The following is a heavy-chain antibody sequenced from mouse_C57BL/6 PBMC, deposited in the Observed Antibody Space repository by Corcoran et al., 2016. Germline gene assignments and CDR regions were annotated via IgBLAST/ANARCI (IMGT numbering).Heavy chain of an antibody. CDR3: ASGERGYDYLFAY. CDR2: IYPRDGST. D-gene: IGHD2-4*01. J-gene: IGHJ3*01. Sequence: QVQLQQSGPELMKPGASVKLSCKASGYTFTSYDINWVKQRPGQGLEWIGWIYPRDGSTKYNEKFNGKATLTVDTSSSTAYMELHSLTSEDSAVYFCASGERGYDYLFAYWGQGTLVTVSA. V-gene: IGHV1-85*01. CDR1: GYTFTSYD.